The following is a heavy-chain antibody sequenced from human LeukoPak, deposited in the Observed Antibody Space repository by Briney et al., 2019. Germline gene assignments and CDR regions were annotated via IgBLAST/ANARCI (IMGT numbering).Heavy chain of an antibody. V-gene: IGHV4-59*01. J-gene: IGHJ4*02. CDR2: IYYSGST. CDR3: ARDSPPDY. Sequence: SETLSLTCTVSGGSISSYYWSWIRQPPGKGLEWIGYIYYSGSTNYNPSLKSRVTISVDTSKNQFSLKLSSVTAADTAVYYCARDSPPDYWGQGTLVTVSS. CDR1: GGSISSYY.